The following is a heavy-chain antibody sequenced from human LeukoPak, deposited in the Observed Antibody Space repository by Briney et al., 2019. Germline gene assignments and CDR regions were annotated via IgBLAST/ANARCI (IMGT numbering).Heavy chain of an antibody. D-gene: IGHD6-19*01. CDR3: ARDRVGSGSPRPWYFEF. CDR2: IIPDTGAT. V-gene: IGHV1-2*02. J-gene: IGHJ4*02. CDR1: GYTFSCYY. Sequence: ASVKVSCKPSGYTFSCYYLHWVRQAPGQGLEWMGWIIPDTGATIHAEKFQGRVTMTRYTSIDTAYMEMGSLRSDDTAVYYCARDRVGSGSPRPWYFEFWGQGTLITVSS.